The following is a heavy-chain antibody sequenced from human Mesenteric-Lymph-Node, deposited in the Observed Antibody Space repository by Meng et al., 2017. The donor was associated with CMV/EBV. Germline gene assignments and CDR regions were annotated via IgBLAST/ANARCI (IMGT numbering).Heavy chain of an antibody. D-gene: IGHD2/OR15-2a*01. CDR3: AKSRSSTPGIVDD. V-gene: IGHV4-61*08. Sequence: VKLREQGPGLVRPSETLSLTCIVSGVSVTSGAYHWSWIRQSPGKGLEWIGYIYGTGITIYNPSLKSRVTILLETSKNQFSLKLNSVTTADTAVYYCAKSRSSTPGIVDDWGQGTLVTVSS. J-gene: IGHJ4*02. CDR2: IYGTGIT. CDR1: GVSVTSGAYH.